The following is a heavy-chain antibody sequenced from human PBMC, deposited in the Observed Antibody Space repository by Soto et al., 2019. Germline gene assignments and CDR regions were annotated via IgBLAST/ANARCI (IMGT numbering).Heavy chain of an antibody. J-gene: IGHJ6*03. CDR1: GGSFSGYY. CDR3: ARGWGYCSCGSCYKDYYYYMDV. Sequence: QVQLQQWGAGLLKPSETLSLTCAVYGGSFSGYYWSWIRQPPGKGLEWIGEINHSGSTNYNQSLKSRVTISVDTSKNQFSLKLSSVTAAVTAVYYCARGWGYCSCGSCYKDYYYYMDVWGKGTTVTVSS. D-gene: IGHD2-15*01. CDR2: INHSGST. V-gene: IGHV4-34*01.